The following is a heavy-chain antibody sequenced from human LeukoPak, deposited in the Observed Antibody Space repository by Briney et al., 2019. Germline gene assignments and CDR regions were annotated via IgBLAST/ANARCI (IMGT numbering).Heavy chain of an antibody. V-gene: IGHV1-69-2*01. CDR2: VDPEDGET. D-gene: IGHD1-26*01. Sequence: ASVKVSCKGSGYSFSNYWIGWVRQLPGKGLEWMELVDPEDGETIYAEKFQGRVTITADTSTDTAYMELSSLRSEDTAVYYCATSGSYYGGAFDIWGQGTMVTVSS. J-gene: IGHJ3*02. CDR1: GYSFSNYW. CDR3: ATSGSYYGGAFDI.